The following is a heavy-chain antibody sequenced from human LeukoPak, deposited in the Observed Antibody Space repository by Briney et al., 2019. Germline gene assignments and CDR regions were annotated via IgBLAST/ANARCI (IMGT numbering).Heavy chain of an antibody. CDR1: GGSTSSYY. CDR3: ARHYGSGSYYPHYFDY. V-gene: IGHV4-59*08. CDR2: IYYSGST. J-gene: IGHJ4*02. Sequence: PSETLSLTCTVSGGSTSSYYWSWIRQPPGKGLEWIGYIYYSGSTNYNPSLKSRVTISVDTSKNQFSLKLSSVTAADTAVYYCARHYGSGSYYPHYFDYWGQGTLVTVSS. D-gene: IGHD3-10*01.